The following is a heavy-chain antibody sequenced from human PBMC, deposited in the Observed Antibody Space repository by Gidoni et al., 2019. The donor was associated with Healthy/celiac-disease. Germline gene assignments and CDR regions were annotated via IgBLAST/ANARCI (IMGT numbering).Heavy chain of an antibody. D-gene: IGHD2-2*01. CDR1: GLTFSIYS. CDR3: ARERGYCSSTSCYAFDY. V-gene: IGHV3-48*01. CDR2: RSSRSRTN. J-gene: IGHJ4*02. Sequence: EVQLVESGGGLVQPGGSLRLSCAASGLTFSIYSMNWVRQAPGKGLEWVAYRSSRSRTNYYADSVKGRFTISGDNAKNSLYLQMNSLRAEDTAVYYCARERGYCSSTSCYAFDYWGQGTLVTVSS.